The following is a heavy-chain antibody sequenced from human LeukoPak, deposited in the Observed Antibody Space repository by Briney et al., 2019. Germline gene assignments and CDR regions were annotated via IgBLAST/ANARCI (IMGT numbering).Heavy chain of an antibody. V-gene: IGHV3-7*04. Sequence: GGSLRLSCAASGFTFSSYWMSWVRQAPGKGREWVANIKQDGSEKYYVDSVKGRFTISRDNAKNSLYLQMNSLRAEDTAVYYCARGYYDFWSGYYSPYNWFDPWGQGTLVTVSS. D-gene: IGHD3-3*01. CDR1: GFTFSSYW. J-gene: IGHJ5*02. CDR3: ARGYYDFWSGYYSPYNWFDP. CDR2: IKQDGSEK.